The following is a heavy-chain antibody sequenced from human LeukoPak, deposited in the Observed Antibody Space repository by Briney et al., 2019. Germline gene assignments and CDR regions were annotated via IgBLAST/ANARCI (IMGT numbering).Heavy chain of an antibody. D-gene: IGHD6-13*01. J-gene: IGHJ4*02. Sequence: GESLKISCKASGYTFTNSWIGWVRQLPGKGLEWMGIIYPDDSDTRYTPSFQGQVTISADKSISTAYLQWSSLKASDTAMYYCARHTSSWSFDYWGQGTLVTVSS. V-gene: IGHV5-51*01. CDR2: IYPDDSDT. CDR1: GYTFTNSW. CDR3: ARHTSSWSFDY.